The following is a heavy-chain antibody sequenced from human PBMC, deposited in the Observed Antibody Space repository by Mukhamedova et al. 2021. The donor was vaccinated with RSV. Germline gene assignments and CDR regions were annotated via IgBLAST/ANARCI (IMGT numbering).Heavy chain of an antibody. V-gene: IGHV3-33*01. CDR3: ARDMGVPGVIIYN. CDR2: IWYDGSSK. J-gene: IGHJ4*02. Sequence: EWVAIIWYDGSSKSYADSVKGRFTISRDNSKNTLYLQMNSLRVEDTAVYYCARDMGVPGVIIYNWGQGTQVTVSS. D-gene: IGHD3-10*01.